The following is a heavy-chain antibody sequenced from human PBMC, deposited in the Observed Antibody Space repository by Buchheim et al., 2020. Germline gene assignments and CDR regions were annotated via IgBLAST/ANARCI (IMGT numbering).Heavy chain of an antibody. V-gene: IGHV3-7*01. CDR1: GFTFSDYW. CDR2: MKEDGSDK. CDR3: ARDLAYFDY. Sequence: EVHLVESGGGLVQPGGSLRLSCVASGFTFSDYWMTWVRQAPGKGLEWVANMKEDGSDKDYVDSVKGRFTISRDNAKNSLYLQMNSLRAEDTAVYYCARDLAYFDYWGQGTL. J-gene: IGHJ4*02.